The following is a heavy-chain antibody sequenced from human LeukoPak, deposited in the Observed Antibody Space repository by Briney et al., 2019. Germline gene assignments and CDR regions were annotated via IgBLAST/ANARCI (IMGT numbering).Heavy chain of an antibody. Sequence: GGSLRLSCAASGFTFSSYDMNWVRQAPGKGLEWVSSISSSSSYIYYADSVKGRFTISRDNAKNSLYLQMNSLRAEDTAVYYCASYLGTGSGTTYYYYGMDVWGQGTTVTVSS. CDR1: GFTFSSYD. CDR3: ASYLGTGSGTTYYYYGMDV. J-gene: IGHJ6*02. V-gene: IGHV3-21*01. CDR2: ISSSSSYI. D-gene: IGHD1-1*01.